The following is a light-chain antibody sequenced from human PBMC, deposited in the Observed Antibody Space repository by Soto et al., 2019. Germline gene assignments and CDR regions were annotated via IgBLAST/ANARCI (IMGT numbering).Light chain of an antibody. Sequence: EVVLTQSPATLSLSPGERATLSCRASHGVATSTYLAWYQQKPGQAPRLLIYDASKRATGIPARFSGSASGTDFTLTISSLEPEDFAVYYCQQRSFGPGTKVEIK. CDR1: HGVATSTY. V-gene: IGKV3-11*01. J-gene: IGKJ3*01. CDR3: QQRS. CDR2: DAS.